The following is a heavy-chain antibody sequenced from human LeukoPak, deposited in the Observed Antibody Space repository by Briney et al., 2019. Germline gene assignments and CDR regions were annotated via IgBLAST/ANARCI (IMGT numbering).Heavy chain of an antibody. D-gene: IGHD3-22*01. V-gene: IGHV1-18*01. CDR3: ARTAPNYYDSSGYYFRNYYYYGMDV. Sequence: ASVKVSCKASGYTFTSYGISWVRQAPGQGLEWMGWISAYNGNTNYVQKLQGRVTMTTDTSTSTAYMELRSLRSDDTAVYYCARTAPNYYDSSGYYFRNYYYYGMDVWGQGTTVTVSS. CDR1: GYTFTSYG. CDR2: ISAYNGNT. J-gene: IGHJ6*02.